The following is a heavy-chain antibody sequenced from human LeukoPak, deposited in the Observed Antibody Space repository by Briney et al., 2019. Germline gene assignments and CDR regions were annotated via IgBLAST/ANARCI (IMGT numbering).Heavy chain of an antibody. V-gene: IGHV4-59*01. CDR1: GGSISSYY. CDR2: IYYSGST. CDR3: ARANPSTFVYYMDV. J-gene: IGHJ6*03. Sequence: SETLSLTCTVSGGSISSYYWSWIRQPPGKGLEWIGYIYYSGSTNYNPSLKSRVTISVDTSKNQFSLKLSSVTAADTAVYHCARANPSTFVYYMDVWGKGTTVTVSS. D-gene: IGHD5/OR15-5a*01.